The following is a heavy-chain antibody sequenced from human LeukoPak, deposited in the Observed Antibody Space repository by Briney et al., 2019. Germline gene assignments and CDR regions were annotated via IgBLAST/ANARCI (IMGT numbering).Heavy chain of an antibody. D-gene: IGHD3-3*01. CDR3: ARGVLEWSLRYYYYMDV. J-gene: IGHJ6*03. Sequence: GASVKVSCKASGYTFTSYDINWVRQATGQGLEWMGWMNPNSGNTGYAQKFQGRVTITRNTSISTAYMELSSLRSEDTAVYYCARGVLEWSLRYYYYMDVWGKGTTVTVSS. CDR2: MNPNSGNT. V-gene: IGHV1-8*03. CDR1: GYTFTSYD.